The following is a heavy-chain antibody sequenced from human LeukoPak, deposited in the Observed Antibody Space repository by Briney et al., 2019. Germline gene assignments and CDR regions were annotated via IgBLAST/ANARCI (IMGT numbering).Heavy chain of an antibody. Sequence: SETLSLTCAVYGGSFSGYYWSWIRQPPGKGLEWIGEINHSGSTNYNPSLKSRVTISVDTSKNQFSLKLSSVTAADTAVYHCAREDTAMGLAPFDYWGQGTLVTVSS. CDR3: AREDTAMGLAPFDY. CDR1: GGSFSGYY. V-gene: IGHV4-34*01. D-gene: IGHD5-18*01. CDR2: INHSGST. J-gene: IGHJ4*02.